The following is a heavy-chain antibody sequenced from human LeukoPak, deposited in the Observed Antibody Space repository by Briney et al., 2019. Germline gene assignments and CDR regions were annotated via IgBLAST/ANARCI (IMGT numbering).Heavy chain of an antibody. CDR1: GDSIRSNNYY. J-gene: IGHJ4*02. Sequence: SETLSLTCTVSGDSIRSNNYYWGWIRQPPGKGLEWIGSIYDTGSTYYNPSLKSRVIISVDTSKNQFSLKLSSVTAADTAVYYCARAEYSSSSPDYWGQGTLVTVSS. V-gene: IGHV4-39*02. CDR3: ARAEYSSSSPDY. D-gene: IGHD6-6*01. CDR2: IYDTGST.